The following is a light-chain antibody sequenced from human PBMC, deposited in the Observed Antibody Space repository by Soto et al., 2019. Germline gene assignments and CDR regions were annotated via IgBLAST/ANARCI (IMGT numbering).Light chain of an antibody. J-gene: IGLJ1*01. CDR2: DVS. CDR1: SSDVGAYNY. V-gene: IGLV2-14*01. CDR3: KSYTTTSTYV. Sequence: QSVLTQPASVSGSPGQSIAISCTGTSSDVGAYNYVSWYQQPPGKAPKLMIYDVSNRPSGVSGRFSGSKSGNTASLTISGLQTEDEADYYCKSYTTTSTYVFGTGTKVTVL.